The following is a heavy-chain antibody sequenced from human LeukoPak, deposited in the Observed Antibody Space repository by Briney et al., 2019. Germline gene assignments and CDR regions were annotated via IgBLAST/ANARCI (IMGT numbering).Heavy chain of an antibody. V-gene: IGHV1-69*04. CDR3: ASETMTTVTRPFDY. CDR1: GGTFSSYA. CDR2: IIPILGIA. J-gene: IGHJ4*02. Sequence: SVKVSCKASGGTFSSYAISWVRQAPGQGLEWMGRIIPILGIANYAQKFQGRVTITADKSTSTAYMELSSLRSEDTAVYYCASETMTTVTRPFDYWGQGTLVTVSS. D-gene: IGHD4-17*01.